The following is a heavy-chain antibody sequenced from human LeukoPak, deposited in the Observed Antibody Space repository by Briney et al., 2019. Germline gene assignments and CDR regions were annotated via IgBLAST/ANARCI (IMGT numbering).Heavy chain of an antibody. CDR2: IYHSGST. D-gene: IGHD3-10*01. CDR3: ARGNYYGSGNTYYMDV. J-gene: IGHJ6*03. CDR1: GGSISSGGYY. Sequence: SQTLSLTCTVSGGSISSGGYYWSWIRQPPGKGLEWIGYIYHSGSTHYNPSLKSRVTISVDRSKNQFSLKLSSVTAADTAVYYCARGNYYGSGNTYYMDVWGKGTTVTVSS. V-gene: IGHV4-30-2*01.